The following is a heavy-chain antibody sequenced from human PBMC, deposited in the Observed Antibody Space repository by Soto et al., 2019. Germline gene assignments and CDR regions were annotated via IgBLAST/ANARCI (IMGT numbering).Heavy chain of an antibody. CDR2: INAGNGNT. D-gene: IGHD2-2*01. CDR1: GYTFTSYA. J-gene: IGHJ6*02. CDR3: ARSRLIVVVPAARGYYYYGMDV. Sequence: EASVKVSCKASGYTFTSYAMHWVRQAPGQRLEWMGWINAGNGNTKYSQKFQGRVTITRDTSASTAYMELSSLRSEDTAVYYCARSRLIVVVPAARGYYYYGMDVWGQGTTVTV. V-gene: IGHV1-3*01.